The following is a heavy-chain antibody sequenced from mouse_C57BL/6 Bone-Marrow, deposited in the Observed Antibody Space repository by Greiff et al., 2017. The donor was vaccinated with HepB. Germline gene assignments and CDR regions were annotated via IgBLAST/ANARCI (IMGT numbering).Heavy chain of an antibody. CDR1: GYTFTDYN. J-gene: IGHJ3*01. Sequence: EVQLQQSGPELVKPGASVKIPCKASGYTFTDYNMDWVKQSHGKSLEWIGDINPNNGGTNYNQKFKGKATLTVDKSSSTAYMELRSLTSEDTAVYYCARSSWDEGFAYWGQGTLVTVSA. CDR3: ARSSWDEGFAY. CDR2: INPNNGGT. D-gene: IGHD4-1*01. V-gene: IGHV1-18*01.